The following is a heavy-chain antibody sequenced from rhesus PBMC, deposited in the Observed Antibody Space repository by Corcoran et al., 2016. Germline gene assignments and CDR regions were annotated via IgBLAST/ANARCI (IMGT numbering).Heavy chain of an antibody. CDR2: IRSGGST. CDR3: ARGGGSTYFDY. CDR1: GGSISSNY. Sequence: QVQLQQWGEGLVKPSETLSLTCAVYGGSISSNYWSWIRQPPGKGLEWIGRIRSGGSTNYNPSRKSRVTISIDTSKNQFSLKLSSVTAADTAVYYCARGGGSTYFDYWGQGVLVTVSS. D-gene: IGHD4-29*01. J-gene: IGHJ4*01. V-gene: IGHV4-160*01.